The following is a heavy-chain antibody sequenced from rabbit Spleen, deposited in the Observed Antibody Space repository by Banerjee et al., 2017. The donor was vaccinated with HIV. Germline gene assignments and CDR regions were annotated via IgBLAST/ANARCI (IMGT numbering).Heavy chain of an antibody. Sequence: QSLEESGGDLVKPGASLTLTCTASGFSFTSSYDMCWVRQAPGKGLEWIACIDAGSSGSASYASWAKGRFTISKTSSTTVTLQMTSLTAADTATYFCARNGGMLNYELWGPGTLVTVS. D-gene: IGHD6-1*01. CDR2: IDAGSSGSA. J-gene: IGHJ4*01. CDR3: ARNGGMLNYEL. CDR1: GFSFTSSYD. V-gene: IGHV1S40*01.